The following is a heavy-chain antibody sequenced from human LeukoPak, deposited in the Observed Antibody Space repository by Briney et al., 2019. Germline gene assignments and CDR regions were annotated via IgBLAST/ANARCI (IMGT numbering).Heavy chain of an antibody. J-gene: IGHJ4*02. CDR3: ARGEYSGSD. CDR2: IYYSGSGST. D-gene: IGHD1-1*01. CDR1: GGSISSYY. V-gene: IGHV4-59*01. Sequence: SKTLPLTCTVSGGSISSYYWSWIRQPPGKGLEWIGYIYYSGSGSTNYNPSLKSRVTISVDTSKNQLSLKLSSVTAADTAVYYCARGEYSGSDWGQGTLVTVSS.